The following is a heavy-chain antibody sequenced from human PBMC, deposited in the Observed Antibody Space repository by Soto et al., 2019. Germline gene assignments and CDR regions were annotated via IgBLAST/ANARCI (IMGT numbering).Heavy chain of an antibody. CDR2: IYYSGST. V-gene: IGHV4-39*01. Sequence: SETLSLTCTVSGGSISSSSYYWGWFRQPPGKGLEWIGSIYYSGSTYYNPSLKSRVTISVDTSKNQFSLKLSSVTAADTAVYYCATLLPYSSSWSFDYWGQGTLVT. J-gene: IGHJ4*02. CDR1: GGSISSSSYY. CDR3: ATLLPYSSSWSFDY. D-gene: IGHD6-13*01.